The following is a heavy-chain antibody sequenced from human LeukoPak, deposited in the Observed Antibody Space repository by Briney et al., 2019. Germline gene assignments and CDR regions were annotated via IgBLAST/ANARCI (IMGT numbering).Heavy chain of an antibody. D-gene: IGHD3-10*01. V-gene: IGHV4-39*01. CDR2: FYYSANT. CDR1: GGSISSSGYY. Sequence: SETLSPTCTVSGGSISSSGYYWGWIRQSPGKGLEWIGSFYYSANTYYNPSLKSRVTISVDTSKNQFSLKLSSVTAADTAVYYCARHSGNMVRGVRSLDYWGQGTLVTVSS. J-gene: IGHJ4*02. CDR3: ARHSGNMVRGVRSLDY.